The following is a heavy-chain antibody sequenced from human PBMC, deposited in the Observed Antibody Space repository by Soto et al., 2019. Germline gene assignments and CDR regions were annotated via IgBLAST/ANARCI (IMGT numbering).Heavy chain of an antibody. D-gene: IGHD1-1*01. V-gene: IGHV1-69*06. CDR2: VITMFGTT. J-gene: IGHJ3*02. Sequence: QVQLEQSGAEVKKPGSSVIISCKASGGDFTGYAVTWVRQAPGQGPEWMGRVITMFGTTVLSQKFQGRLTMTADKSTTTAHMELTALGSDDTAVYYFERGSTGNWNIDAFDIWGQGTMVTVSS. CDR1: GGDFTGYA. CDR3: ERGSTGNWNIDAFDI.